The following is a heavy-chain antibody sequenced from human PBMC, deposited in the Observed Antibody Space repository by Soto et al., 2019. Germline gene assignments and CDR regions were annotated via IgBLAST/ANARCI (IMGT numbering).Heavy chain of an antibody. CDR3: AKDAVKVGVVTAFDY. CDR2: ISSSGGAT. Sequence: EVHLLESGGGLVQPGGSLRLSCVASGFTFSAHAMSWVRQAPGKGLGWVSAISSSGGATFYTEAVRGRFTSSRDNSKNTLFLQRMSVRAEDTAVYYCAKDAVKVGVVTAFDYWGQGSLVSVSS. D-gene: IGHD5-18*01. J-gene: IGHJ4*02. CDR1: GFTFSAHA. V-gene: IGHV3-23*01.